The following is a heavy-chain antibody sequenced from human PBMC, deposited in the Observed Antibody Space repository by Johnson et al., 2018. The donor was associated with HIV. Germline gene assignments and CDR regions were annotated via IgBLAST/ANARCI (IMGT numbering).Heavy chain of an antibody. CDR3: VKERQLVRSFDI. V-gene: IGHV3-20*04. Sequence: EQLVESGGGVARPGGSLRLSCAASGFIFSNAWMSWVRQAPGTGLEWVSGISWNSGSIGYVDSVKGRFTISRDNTKNTLFLEMNSLRPEDTAVYYCVKERQLVRSFDIWGQGTMVTVSS. CDR2: ISWNSGSI. J-gene: IGHJ3*02. CDR1: GFIFSNAW. D-gene: IGHD6-6*01.